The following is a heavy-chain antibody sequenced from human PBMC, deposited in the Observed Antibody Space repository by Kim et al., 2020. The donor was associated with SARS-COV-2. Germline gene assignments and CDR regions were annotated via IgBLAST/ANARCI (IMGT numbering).Heavy chain of an antibody. CDR2: IYYSGST. CDR3: ARNLNRGGFDY. J-gene: IGHJ4*02. Sequence: SETLSLTCTVSGGSISSYYWSWIRQPPGKGLEWIGYIYYSGSTNYNPSLKSRVTISVDTSKNQFSLKLSSVTAADTAVYYCARNLNRGGFDYWGQGTLVTVSS. CDR1: GGSISSYY. D-gene: IGHD3-10*01. V-gene: IGHV4-59*13.